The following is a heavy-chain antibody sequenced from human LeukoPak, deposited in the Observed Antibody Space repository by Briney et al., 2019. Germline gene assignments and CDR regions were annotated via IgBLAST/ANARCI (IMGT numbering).Heavy chain of an antibody. D-gene: IGHD3-22*01. CDR3: ARPPYYDSSGYPDDAFDI. V-gene: IGHV1-2*02. CDR2: INPNSGGT. CDR1: GYTFTGFY. Sequence: ASVKVSCKAFGYTFTGFYMHWVRQAPGQGLEWMGWINPNSGGTNCAQRFQGRVTMTRDTSISTAYMELSRLRSDDTAVYYCARPPYYDSSGYPDDAFDIWGQGTMVTVSS. J-gene: IGHJ3*02.